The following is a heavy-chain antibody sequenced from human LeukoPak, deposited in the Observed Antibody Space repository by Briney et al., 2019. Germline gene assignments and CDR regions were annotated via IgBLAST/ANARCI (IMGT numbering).Heavy chain of an antibody. V-gene: IGHV4-59*08. J-gene: IGHJ6*02. Sequence: SETLSLTCTVSGGSISSYYWSWIRQPPGKGLEWIGYIYYSGSTNYNPSLKSRVTISVDTSKNQFSLKLSSVTAADPAVYYCARQYYYGLGDVWGQGTTVTVSS. CDR1: GGSISSYY. CDR2: IYYSGST. CDR3: ARQYYYGLGDV. D-gene: IGHD3-10*01.